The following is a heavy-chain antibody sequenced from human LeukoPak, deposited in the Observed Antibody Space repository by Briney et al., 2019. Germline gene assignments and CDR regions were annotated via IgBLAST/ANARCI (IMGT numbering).Heavy chain of an antibody. J-gene: IGHJ4*02. CDR2: ISGSGGST. CDR3: ATETYYYDTRDFDY. V-gene: IGHV3-23*01. Sequence: GGSLRLSCAASGFTFSSYAMSWVRQALGKGLEWVSAISGSGGSTYYADSVKGRFTISRDNSKNTLYLQMNSLRAEDTAVYYCATETYYYDTRDFDYWGQGTLVTVSS. D-gene: IGHD3-22*01. CDR1: GFTFSSYA.